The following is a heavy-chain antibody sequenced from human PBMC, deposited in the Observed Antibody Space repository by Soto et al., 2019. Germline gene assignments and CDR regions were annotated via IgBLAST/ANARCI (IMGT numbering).Heavy chain of an antibody. V-gene: IGHV1-24*01. Sequence: ASVKVSCKVSGDTLTELSMHWVRQAPGKGLEWMGGFDPEDGETIYAQKFQGRVTMTEDASTDTAYIELSSLTSDYTAMYYCATAEYCSSTSSSRFDYWGQGTLVTASA. D-gene: IGHD2-2*01. J-gene: IGHJ4*02. CDR3: ATAEYCSSTSSSRFDY. CDR2: FDPEDGET. CDR1: GDTLTELS.